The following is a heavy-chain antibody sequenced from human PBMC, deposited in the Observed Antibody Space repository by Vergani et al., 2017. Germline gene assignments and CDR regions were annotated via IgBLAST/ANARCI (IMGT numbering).Heavy chain of an antibody. CDR1: GFALNRHS. V-gene: IGHV3-30-3*01. CDR3: VRDRGRCAGGRYYTEALDY. D-gene: IGHD6-19*01. J-gene: IGHJ4*02. Sequence: QVQLVESGGGVVQPGTSLRLSCVVSGFALNRHSMYWVRQAPGKGLEWVVGISFDGTNEYYPDLVKGRFTISRDIAKNTLYLQVRSLRLEDTGVYHCVRDRGRCAGGRYYTEALDYWGQGTPVTVSS. CDR2: ISFDGTNE.